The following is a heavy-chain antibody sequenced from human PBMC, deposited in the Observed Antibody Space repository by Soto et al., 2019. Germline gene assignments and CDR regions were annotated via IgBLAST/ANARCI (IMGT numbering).Heavy chain of an antibody. Sequence: SETLSLTCAVYGGSFSGYYWSWVRQPPGKGLEWIGEINHSGSTNYNPSLKSRVTISVDTSKNQFSLKLSSVTAADTAVYYCARGGRKWLLRYFDYWGQGTLVTVSS. V-gene: IGHV4-34*01. D-gene: IGHD3-22*01. CDR3: ARGGRKWLLRYFDY. CDR2: INHSGST. CDR1: GGSFSGYY. J-gene: IGHJ4*02.